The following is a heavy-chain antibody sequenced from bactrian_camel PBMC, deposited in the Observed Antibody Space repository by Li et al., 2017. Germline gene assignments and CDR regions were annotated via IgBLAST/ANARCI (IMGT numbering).Heavy chain of an antibody. D-gene: IGHD6*01. Sequence: HVQLVESGGGLVQPGGSLTLSCAASGFTFSSYSMGWVRQAPGKGLEWVSVTHTTGNSYYTDSVKGRFTASRDNTENMVYLHLNSLKTEDMAMYYCANTVAGSPYYWGQGTQVTV. V-gene: IGHV3S9*01. J-gene: IGHJ4*01. CDR2: THTTGNS. CDR1: GFTFSSYS. CDR3: ANTVAGSPYY.